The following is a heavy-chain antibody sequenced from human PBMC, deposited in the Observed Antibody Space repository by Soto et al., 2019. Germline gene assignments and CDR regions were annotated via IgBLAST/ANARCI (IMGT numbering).Heavy chain of an antibody. CDR3: ARADCGGQSACDF. CDR1: GFTFRGFG. J-gene: IGHJ4*02. CDR2: IWYDGTVK. V-gene: IGHV3-33*01. D-gene: IGHD2-21*01. Sequence: ESGGGVVQPGRSLRLSCAASGFTFRGFGMHWVRQARGKGLEWVAGIWYDGTVKNYADSVKGRFSISRDNSQNTVYLQVNTLRAEDTSVYYCARADCGGQSACDFWGQGTLVSVSS.